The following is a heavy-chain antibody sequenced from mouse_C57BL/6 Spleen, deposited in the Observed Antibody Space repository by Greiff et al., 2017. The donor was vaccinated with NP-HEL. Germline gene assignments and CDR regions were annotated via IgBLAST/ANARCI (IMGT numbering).Heavy chain of an antibody. Sequence: QVTLKECGPGILQPSQTLSLTCSFSGFSLSTFGMGVGWIRQPSGKGLEWLAHIWWDDDKYYNPALKSRLTISKDTSKNQVFLKIANVDTADTATYYCARPETAQATGFAYWGQGTLVTVSA. CDR3: ARPETAQATGFAY. CDR2: IWWDDDK. CDR1: GFSLSTFGMG. J-gene: IGHJ3*01. D-gene: IGHD3-2*02. V-gene: IGHV8-8*01.